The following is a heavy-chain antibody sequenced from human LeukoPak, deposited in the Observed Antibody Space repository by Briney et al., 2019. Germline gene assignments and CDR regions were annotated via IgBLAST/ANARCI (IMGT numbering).Heavy chain of an antibody. V-gene: IGHV3-74*01. D-gene: IGHD3-22*01. CDR2: INTDGSST. CDR3: ARAMVNYDSRTFDV. CDR1: AFTFSSYW. J-gene: IGHJ3*01. Sequence: HSGGSLRLSCAASAFTFSSYWMSWVRQAPGKGLVWVSRINTDGSSTYYADSVRGRFTISRDNAKNTLYLQMNSLRAEDTAVYYCARAMVNYDSRTFDVWGQGTMVTVSS.